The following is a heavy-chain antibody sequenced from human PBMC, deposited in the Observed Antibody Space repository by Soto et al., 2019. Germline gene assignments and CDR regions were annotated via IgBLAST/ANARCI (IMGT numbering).Heavy chain of an antibody. J-gene: IGHJ4*02. CDR3: TAGSPFNY. CDR1: GFTFNTAW. Sequence: LRLSCSASGFTFNTAWSTWVRQAPGKGLEWVGRIKGKPDGGATDYAALVEGRFMISRDDSQNTVFLQMNSLKTDDTAVYYCTAGSPFNYWGPGTLVTVSS. CDR2: IKGKPDGGAT. V-gene: IGHV3-15*01.